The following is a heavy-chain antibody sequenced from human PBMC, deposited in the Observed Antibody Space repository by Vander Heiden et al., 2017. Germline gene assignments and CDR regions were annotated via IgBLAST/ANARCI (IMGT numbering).Heavy chain of an antibody. J-gene: IGHJ4*02. CDR1: GFTFSSYS. D-gene: IGHD3-16*02. CDR2: ISSSSSYI. CDR3: ARDPRYTFGGVIGKNYFDY. V-gene: IGHV3-21*01. Sequence: AASGFTFSSYSMNWVRQAPGEGLEWVSSISSSSSYIYYADSVKGRFTISRDNAKNSLYLQMNSLRAEDTAVYYCARDPRYTFGGVIGKNYFDYWGQGTLVTVSS.